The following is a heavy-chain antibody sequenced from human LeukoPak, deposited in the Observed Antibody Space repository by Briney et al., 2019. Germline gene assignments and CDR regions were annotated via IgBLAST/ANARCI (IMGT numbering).Heavy chain of an antibody. Sequence: GGSLRLSCAASGFTFSDYYMSWIRQAPGEGLEWVSYISSSGSTIYYADSVKGRFTISRDNAKNSLYLQMNSLRAEDTAVYYCARVGSYDFWSGYFTGPHDAFDIWGQGTMVTVSS. V-gene: IGHV3-11*01. CDR3: ARVGSYDFWSGYFTGPHDAFDI. CDR1: GFTFSDYY. J-gene: IGHJ3*02. D-gene: IGHD3-3*01. CDR2: ISSSGSTI.